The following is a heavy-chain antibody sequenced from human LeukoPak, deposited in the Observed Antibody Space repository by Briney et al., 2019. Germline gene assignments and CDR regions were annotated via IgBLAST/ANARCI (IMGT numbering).Heavy chain of an antibody. D-gene: IGHD3-22*01. CDR1: GFTFSTYW. CDR3: GRAKNSWSDSVPDC. CDR2: INIDGSST. V-gene: IGHV3-74*01. Sequence: GGSLRLSCAASGFTFSTYWLHWVRQAPGKGLGWVSRINIDGSSTYYADSVKGRFTISRDNAKNTLFLQMNSLRAEDTAVYYCGRAKNSWSDSVPDCWGQGTLVTVSS. J-gene: IGHJ4*02.